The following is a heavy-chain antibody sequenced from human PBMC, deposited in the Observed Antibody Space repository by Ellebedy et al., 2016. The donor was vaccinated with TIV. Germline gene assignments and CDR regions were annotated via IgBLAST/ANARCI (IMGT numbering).Heavy chain of an antibody. V-gene: IGHV1-18*04. J-gene: IGHJ3*02. CDR3: ARVPYYYDSSGYTAIDGAFDI. CDR2: ISAYNGNT. CDR1: GYTFTSYG. Sequence: AASVKVSCKASGYTFTSYGISWVRQAPGQGLEWMGWISAYNGNTNYAQKLQGRVTMTTDTSTSTAYMELRSLRSDDTAVYYCARVPYYYDSSGYTAIDGAFDIWGQGTMVTVSS. D-gene: IGHD3-22*01.